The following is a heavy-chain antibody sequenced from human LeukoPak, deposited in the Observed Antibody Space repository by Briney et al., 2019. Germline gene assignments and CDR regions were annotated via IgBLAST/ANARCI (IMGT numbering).Heavy chain of an antibody. J-gene: IGHJ5*02. CDR1: GDSIRSETYQ. CDR3: GRSGWSMGGFDP. V-gene: IGHV4-39*01. Sequence: SETLSLTCTVSGDSIRSETYQWGWISQPPGKGLQWIGSIFYAGSTYYNPSLRSRVSISVDTSKDQFSLKLFPVAAADTAVYYCGRSGWSMGGFDPWGQGILVTVSS. D-gene: IGHD2-8*02. CDR2: IFYAGST.